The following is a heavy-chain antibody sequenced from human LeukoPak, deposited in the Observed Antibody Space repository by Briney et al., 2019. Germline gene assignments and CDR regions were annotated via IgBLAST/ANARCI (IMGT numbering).Heavy chain of an antibody. CDR3: AGSYFGYSMD. CDR2: LYTSGST. V-gene: IGHV4-4*07. Sequence: SETLYLTCTVSGGSISSYYWSWIRQPAGKGLEWIGRLYTSGSTNYNPSLRSRVTMSVDTSKNHVSLKLTSVTAADTAVYYCAGSYFGYSMDWGEGTLVTVSS. J-gene: IGHJ4*02. D-gene: IGHD6-13*01. CDR1: GGSISSYY.